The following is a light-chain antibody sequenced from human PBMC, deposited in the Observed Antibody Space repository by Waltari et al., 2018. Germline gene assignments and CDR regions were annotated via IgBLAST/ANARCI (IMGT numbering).Light chain of an antibody. CDR3: QQYNNWPLT. CDR2: GAS. J-gene: IGKJ3*01. V-gene: IGKV3-15*01. Sequence: EIVMTQSPATLSVSPGERATISCRVSQSVAINLAWYQQKPGQSPRILIYGASTRATGIPARFSGSGTATEFTLTISSMQPEDFAVYFCQQYNNWPLTFGPGTKVDIK. CDR1: QSVAIN.